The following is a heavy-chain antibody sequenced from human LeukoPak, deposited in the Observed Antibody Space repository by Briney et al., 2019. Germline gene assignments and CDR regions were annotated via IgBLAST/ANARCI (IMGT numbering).Heavy chain of an antibody. J-gene: IGHJ4*02. V-gene: IGHV3-23*01. D-gene: IGHD3-10*01. CDR3: AKAPYGSGRYNFDY. CDR1: GFTFSTYA. Sequence: PGGSLRLSCAASGFTFSTYAMNWVRQAPGKGLEWVSDISGSGDSTYYADSVKGRFTISRDNSKNTLYLQMNSLRAEDTALYYCAKAPYGSGRYNFDYWGQGTLVTVSS. CDR2: ISGSGDST.